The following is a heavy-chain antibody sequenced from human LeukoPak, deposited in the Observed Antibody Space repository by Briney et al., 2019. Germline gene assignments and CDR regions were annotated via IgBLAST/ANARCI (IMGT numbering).Heavy chain of an antibody. D-gene: IGHD4-17*01. V-gene: IGHV5-51*01. J-gene: IGHJ6*02. CDR3: ARHQSPTTVTTVWDYYYYGMDV. CDR1: GYSFTSQW. Sequence: GESLKTSWKGSGYSFTSQWIGWVRQMPGKGLELMGIIYPADSDNRYSPSFQGQITISADNSITTAYLQWISLKASDTAMYYCARHQSPTTVTTVWDYYYYGMDVWGQGTTVTVSS. CDR2: IYPADSDN.